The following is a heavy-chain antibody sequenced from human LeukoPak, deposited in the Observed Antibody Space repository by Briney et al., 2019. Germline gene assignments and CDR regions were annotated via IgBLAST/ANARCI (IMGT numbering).Heavy chain of an antibody. CDR1: RGSISSSSHD. V-gene: IGHV4-39*01. Sequence: PSETPSLTCTVSRGSISSSSHDSGCVSQPPGKGLECIGFIYYAESTYSNPSLKSRVALYIARTKNQFSLKLSSVTAADTAVYYCARSSYYDTSGYYDYWGQGALVTVSS. J-gene: IGHJ4*02. CDR3: ARSSYYDTSGYYDY. CDR2: IYYAEST. D-gene: IGHD3-22*01.